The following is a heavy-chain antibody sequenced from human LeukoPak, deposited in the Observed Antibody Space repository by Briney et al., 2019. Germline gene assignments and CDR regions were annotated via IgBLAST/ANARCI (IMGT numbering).Heavy chain of an antibody. D-gene: IGHD3-3*01. Sequence: GASVKASCTASGYTFTGYYMHWVRQAPGQGLEWMGWINPNSGGTNYAQKFQGRVTMTRDTSISTAYMELSRLRSDDTAVYYCARDRSTIFGVAKDWFDPWGQGTLVTVSS. V-gene: IGHV1-2*02. J-gene: IGHJ5*02. CDR1: GYTFTGYY. CDR2: INPNSGGT. CDR3: ARDRSTIFGVAKDWFDP.